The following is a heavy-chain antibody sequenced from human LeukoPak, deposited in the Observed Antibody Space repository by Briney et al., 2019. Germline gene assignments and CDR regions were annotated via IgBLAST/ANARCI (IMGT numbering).Heavy chain of an antibody. J-gene: IGHJ4*02. Sequence: GGSLRLSCAASGFPFSDYVMHWVRQAPGKGLEWVAVIRYDGNNKYYADSVKGRFTISRDNSKDMLYLQMNSLGTEDTAVYYCARMDSSGYYGDFWGQGTLVTVSS. D-gene: IGHD3-22*01. CDR2: IRYDGNNK. CDR1: GFPFSDYV. CDR3: ARMDSSGYYGDF. V-gene: IGHV3-30*02.